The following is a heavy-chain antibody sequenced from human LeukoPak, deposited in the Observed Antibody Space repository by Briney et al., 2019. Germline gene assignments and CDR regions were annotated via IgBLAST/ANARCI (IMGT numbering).Heavy chain of an antibody. CDR1: GASISDAAYY. D-gene: IGHD3-3*01. Sequence: SQTLSLTCTVSGASISDAAYYWSWIRQPAGKGLEWIGRIYTSGSTNYNPSLKSRVTMSVDTSKNQFSLKLSSVTAADTAVYYCARDTIFGVVTWFDPWGQGTLVTVSS. V-gene: IGHV4-61*02. CDR2: IYTSGST. J-gene: IGHJ5*02. CDR3: ARDTIFGVVTWFDP.